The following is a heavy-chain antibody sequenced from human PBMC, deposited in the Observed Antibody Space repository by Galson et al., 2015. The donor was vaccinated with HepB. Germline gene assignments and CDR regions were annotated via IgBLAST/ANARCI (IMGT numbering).Heavy chain of an antibody. CDR1: GFTVSSNY. Sequence: SLRLSCAASGFTVSSNYMTWVRQAPGKGLEWISVIYSGGSTYYADSVKGRFTISRDNSENTLYLQMNSLRAEDTAVYYCAKRPGYSSSWYFDDWGQGTLVTVSS. CDR2: IYSGGST. J-gene: IGHJ4*02. CDR3: AKRPGYSSSWYFDD. D-gene: IGHD6-13*01. V-gene: IGHV3-53*01.